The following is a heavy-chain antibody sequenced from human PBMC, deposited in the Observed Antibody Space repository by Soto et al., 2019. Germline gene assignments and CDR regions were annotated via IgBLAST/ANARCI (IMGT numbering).Heavy chain of an antibody. Sequence: GSLRICCVASGFSVSSHYMTWIRQAPGKGLEWVSYISSGADTIYYSDSVKGRFTVSRDNARNSLYLQMDSLRAEDTAIYYCAGDPYYYASDYWGQGTLVTVSS. J-gene: IGHJ4*02. CDR3: AGDPYYYASDY. CDR2: ISSGADTI. D-gene: IGHD3-10*01. CDR1: GFSVSSHY. V-gene: IGHV3-11*01.